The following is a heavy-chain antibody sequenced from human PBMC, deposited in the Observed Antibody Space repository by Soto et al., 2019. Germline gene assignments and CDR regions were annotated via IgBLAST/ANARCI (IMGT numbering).Heavy chain of an antibody. D-gene: IGHD3-10*01. CDR3: ARDLGGWFGELINWFDP. J-gene: IGHJ5*02. CDR2: INAGNGNT. V-gene: IGHV1-3*01. Sequence: QVQLVQSGAEVKKPGASVKVSCKASGYTFTSYAMHWVRQAPGQRLEWMGWINAGNGNTKYSQKSQGRVTITRDTSASTAYMELSSLRSEDTAVYYCARDLGGWFGELINWFDPWGQGTLVTVSS. CDR1: GYTFTSYA.